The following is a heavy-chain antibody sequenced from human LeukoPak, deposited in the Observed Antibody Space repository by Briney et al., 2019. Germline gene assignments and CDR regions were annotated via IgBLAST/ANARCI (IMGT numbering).Heavy chain of an antibody. CDR2: ASGSGGST. V-gene: IGHV3-23*01. Sequence: GGSLRLSCAASGFTFSSYSMSWVRQAPGKGLEWVSSASGSGGSTYYADSVKGRFTISRDNSKNTLYLQMNSLRAEDTAVYYCAKDLGSVVTPPSLDYWGQGTLVTVSS. J-gene: IGHJ4*02. CDR3: AKDLGSVVTPPSLDY. D-gene: IGHD4-23*01. CDR1: GFTFSSYS.